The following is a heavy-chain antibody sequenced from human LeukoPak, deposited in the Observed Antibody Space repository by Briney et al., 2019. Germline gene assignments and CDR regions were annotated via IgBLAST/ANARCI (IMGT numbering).Heavy chain of an antibody. CDR2: IYTSGST. Sequence: PSETLSLTCTVSGGSISSGSYYWSWIRQPAGKGLEWIGRIYTSGSTNYNPSLKSRVTISVDTSKNQFSLKLGSVTAADTAVYYCARGVKLNFFGVARGFDYWGQGTLVTVSS. CDR1: GGSISSGSYY. J-gene: IGHJ4*02. D-gene: IGHD3-3*01. CDR3: ARGVKLNFFGVARGFDY. V-gene: IGHV4-61*02.